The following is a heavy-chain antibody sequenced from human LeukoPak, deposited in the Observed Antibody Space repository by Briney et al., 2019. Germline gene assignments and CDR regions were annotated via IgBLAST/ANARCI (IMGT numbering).Heavy chain of an antibody. CDR2: MISNGITE. CDR3: ARDYGYCRGNTCYASFDY. D-gene: IGHD2-2*01. J-gene: IGHJ4*01. Sequence: GSLLLSCAAAGFTFIGYGINWVRLAPGKGLEWGSMISNGITEHYADSVKGPFPVSRDNARNSAYLQMNTLRDEDTAMYYCARDYGYCRGNTCYASFDYWGHGTLVTVSS. CDR1: GFTFIGYG. V-gene: IGHV3-48*02.